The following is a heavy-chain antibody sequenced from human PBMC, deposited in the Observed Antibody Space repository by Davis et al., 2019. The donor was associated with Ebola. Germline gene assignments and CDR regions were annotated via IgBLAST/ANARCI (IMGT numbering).Heavy chain of an antibody. V-gene: IGHV6-1*01. D-gene: IGHD5-12*01. CDR1: GDSVSINSAG. Sequence: HSQTLSLTCDISGDSVSINSAGWNWIRQSPSRGLEWLGRTYYNSKWYNDYAVSVRSRITINRDTSKNQFSLHLNSVTPEDTAVYYCARGWLRGWFDPWGQGTLVTVSS. CDR2: TYYNSKWYN. CDR3: ARGWLRGWFDP. J-gene: IGHJ5*02.